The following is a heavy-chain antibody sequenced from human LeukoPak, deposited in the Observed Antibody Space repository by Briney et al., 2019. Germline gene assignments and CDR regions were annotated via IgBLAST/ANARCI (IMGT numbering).Heavy chain of an antibody. CDR2: IIPILGIA. Sequence: SVKVSCKASGGTFSSYAISWVRQAPGQGLEWMGRIIPILGIANYAQKFQGRVTITADKSTSTAYMELSSLRSEDTAVYYCAKVGWLDAFDIWGQGTMVTVSS. D-gene: IGHD3-10*01. CDR3: AKVGWLDAFDI. J-gene: IGHJ3*02. V-gene: IGHV1-69*04. CDR1: GGTFSSYA.